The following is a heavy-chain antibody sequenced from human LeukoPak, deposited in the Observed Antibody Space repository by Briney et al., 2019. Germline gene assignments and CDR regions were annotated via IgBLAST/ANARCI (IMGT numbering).Heavy chain of an antibody. CDR1: GFTFSSYA. J-gene: IGHJ4*02. V-gene: IGHV4-38-2*01. CDR2: IYHNGTS. Sequence: GSLRLSCAASGFTFSSYAMSWIRQPPGKGLEWIGSIYHNGTSYYNPSLKSRVTISVDTSKNQFSLKLSSVTAADTAVYYCARCSTSIAAHFDYWGQGTLVTVSS. CDR3: ARCSTSIAAHFDY. D-gene: IGHD6-6*01.